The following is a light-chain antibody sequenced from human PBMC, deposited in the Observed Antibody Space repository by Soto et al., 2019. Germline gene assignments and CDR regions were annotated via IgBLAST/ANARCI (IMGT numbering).Light chain of an antibody. CDR1: QSVSSN. CDR3: QQYNNWPWT. V-gene: IGKV3-15*01. Sequence: IMMSRSRPTLWGSPGEITTLSRRASQSVSSNLAWYQQKPGQAPRLLIYGASTRATGIPARFSGSGSGTELTLTISSLQSEDFAVYYCQQYNNWPWTFGQGTRWIS. CDR2: GAS. J-gene: IGKJ1*01.